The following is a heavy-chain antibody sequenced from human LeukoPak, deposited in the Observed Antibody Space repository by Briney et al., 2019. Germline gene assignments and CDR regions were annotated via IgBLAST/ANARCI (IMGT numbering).Heavy chain of an antibody. J-gene: IGHJ4*02. CDR2: ISSSSSTI. V-gene: IGHV3-48*04. CDR3: ARDPWFGESLRFFDY. D-gene: IGHD3-10*01. Sequence: PGGSLRLSCAASGFTFSSYSMNWVRQAPGKGLEWVSYISSSSSTIYYADSVKGRFTISRDNAKNSLYLQMNSLRAEDTALYYCARDPWFGESLRFFDYWGQGTLVTVSS. CDR1: GFTFSSYS.